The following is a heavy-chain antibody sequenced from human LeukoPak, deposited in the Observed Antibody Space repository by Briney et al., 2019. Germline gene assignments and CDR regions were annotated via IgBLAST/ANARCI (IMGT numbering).Heavy chain of an antibody. CDR1: GYSISSGYY. CDR2: IYHSGST. Sequence: PSETLSLTCAVSGYSISSGYYWGWIRQPPGKGLEWIGSIYHSGSTYYNPSLKSRVTISEDTSKNQFSLKLSSVTAADTAVYYCASDKRYYDFWSGYPWYFDYWGQGTLVTVSS. D-gene: IGHD3-3*01. CDR3: ASDKRYYDFWSGYPWYFDY. J-gene: IGHJ4*02. V-gene: IGHV4-38-2*01.